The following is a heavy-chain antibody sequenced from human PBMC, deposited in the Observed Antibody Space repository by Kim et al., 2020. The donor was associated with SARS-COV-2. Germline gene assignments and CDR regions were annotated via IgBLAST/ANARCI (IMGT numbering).Heavy chain of an antibody. Sequence: SETLSLTCAVYGGSFSGYYWSWIRQPPGKGLEWIGEINHSGSTNYNPSLKSRVTISVDTSKNQFSLKLSSVTAADTAVYYCAGRNIVVVPAANLPYYFDYWGQGTLVTVSS. V-gene: IGHV4-34*01. J-gene: IGHJ4*02. D-gene: IGHD2-2*01. CDR3: AGRNIVVVPAANLPYYFDY. CDR2: INHSGST. CDR1: GGSFSGYY.